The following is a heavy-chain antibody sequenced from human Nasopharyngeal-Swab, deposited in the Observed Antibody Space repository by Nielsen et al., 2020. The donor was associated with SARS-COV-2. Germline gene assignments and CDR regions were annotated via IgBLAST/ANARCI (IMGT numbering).Heavy chain of an antibody. Sequence: CQAPGKGLEWIGYIYYSGSTYYNPSLKSRVTISVDTSKNQFSLKLSSVTAADTAVYYCARGGRITIFGVVIKGLYFDYWGQGTLVTVSS. V-gene: IGHV4-31*02. CDR3: ARGGRITIFGVVIKGLYFDY. CDR2: IYYSGST. D-gene: IGHD3-3*01. J-gene: IGHJ4*02.